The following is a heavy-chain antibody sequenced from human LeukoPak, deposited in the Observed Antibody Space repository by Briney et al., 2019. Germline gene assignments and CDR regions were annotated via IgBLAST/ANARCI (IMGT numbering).Heavy chain of an antibody. V-gene: IGHV4-30-4*08. Sequence: PSETLSLTCTVSGGSFSSNNYYWNWIRQPPGQGLEWIGYIYYSGSTSYNPALKSRVAISMDTSKNQFSLKLTSVTAADTAVYYCARGPVPAAILRFDPWGQGTLVTVSS. CDR1: GGSFSSNNYY. CDR3: ARGPVPAAILRFDP. CDR2: IYYSGST. J-gene: IGHJ5*02. D-gene: IGHD2-2*01.